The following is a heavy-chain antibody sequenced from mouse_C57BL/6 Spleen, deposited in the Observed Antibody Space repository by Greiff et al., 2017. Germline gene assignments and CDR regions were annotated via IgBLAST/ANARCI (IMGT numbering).Heavy chain of an antibody. CDR2: IWSDGST. J-gene: IGHJ1*03. V-gene: IGHV2-6-1*01. CDR1: GFSLTSYG. D-gene: IGHD1-1*01. CDR3: ARHGSSGDWYFDV. Sequence: QVQLQQSGPGLVAPSQSLSITCTVSGFSLTSYGVHWVRQPPGKGLEWLVVIWSDGSTTYNSALKSRLGISKDNSKSQVFLKMNSLQTDDTAMYYCARHGSSGDWYFDVWGTGTTVTVSS.